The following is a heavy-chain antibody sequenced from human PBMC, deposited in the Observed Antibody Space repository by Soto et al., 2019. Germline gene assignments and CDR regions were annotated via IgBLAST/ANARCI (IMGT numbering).Heavy chain of an antibody. Sequence: SETLSLTCTVSGGSISSHNWWSWVRQPPGKGLEWIGEIYHSGSTNYNPSLKSRVTISVDTSKNQFSLKVSSVTAADTAVFYCVRVVPASSYFDDWGQGALVTVAS. D-gene: IGHD2-21*01. CDR1: GGSISSHNW. J-gene: IGHJ4*02. CDR2: IYHSGST. CDR3: VRVVPASSYFDD. V-gene: IGHV4-4*02.